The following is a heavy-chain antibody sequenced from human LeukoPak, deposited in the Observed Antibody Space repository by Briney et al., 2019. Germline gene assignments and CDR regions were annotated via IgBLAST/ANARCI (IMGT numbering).Heavy chain of an antibody. Sequence: ASVKVSCKASGYTFSVYWIHWVRLAPRQGLEWMGWINPNSGGTNFAQKFQGRVTMTRDTSINTVYMELSSLNSDDTAVYYCTRGVLLQGRGAFDIWGQGTMVTVSS. V-gene: IGHV1-2*02. CDR3: TRGVLLQGRGAFDI. J-gene: IGHJ3*02. CDR1: GYTFSVYW. D-gene: IGHD2-15*01. CDR2: INPNSGGT.